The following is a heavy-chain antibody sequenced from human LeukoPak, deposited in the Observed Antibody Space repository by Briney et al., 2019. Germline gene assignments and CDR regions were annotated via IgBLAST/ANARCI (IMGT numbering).Heavy chain of an antibody. J-gene: IGHJ2*01. V-gene: IGHV5-51*01. CDR1: GYSFTDYW. CDR3: AKGYWYFDL. Sequence: GEALKIFWKGSGYSFTDYWIGWGRQVPGKGLEGMGIIYPSDSDTKYSPSFQGQVTISVDKSSSTAYLQWSSLKTSDSAMYYCAKGYWYFDLWGRGTLLTVSS. CDR2: IYPSDSDT.